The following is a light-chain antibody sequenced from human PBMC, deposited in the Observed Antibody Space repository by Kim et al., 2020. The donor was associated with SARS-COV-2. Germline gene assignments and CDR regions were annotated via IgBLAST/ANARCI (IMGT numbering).Light chain of an antibody. CDR3: QQYGTSPYT. CDR2: GAS. Sequence: LSPGERAPLSCRASQSVASRYFAWYQQRPGQAPRLLIYGASSRATGFPDRFSGSGSGTDFTLTISRLEPEDFAVYYCQQYGTSPYTFGQGTKLEI. J-gene: IGKJ2*01. V-gene: IGKV3-20*01. CDR1: QSVASRY.